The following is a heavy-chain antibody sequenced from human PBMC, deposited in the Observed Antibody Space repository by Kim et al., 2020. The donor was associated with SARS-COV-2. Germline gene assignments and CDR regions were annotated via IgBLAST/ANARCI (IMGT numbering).Heavy chain of an antibody. D-gene: IGHD6-19*01. CDR1: GFTFDDYA. CDR2: ISWNSGSI. V-gene: IGHV3-9*01. J-gene: IGHJ6*03. CDR3: AKDGMAGYYYYYYMDV. Sequence: GGSLRLSCAASGFTFDDYAMHWVRQAPGKGLEWVSGISWNSGSIGYADSVKGRFTISRDNAKNSLYLQMNSLRAEDTALYYCAKDGMAGYYYYYYMDVWGKGTPVTLS.